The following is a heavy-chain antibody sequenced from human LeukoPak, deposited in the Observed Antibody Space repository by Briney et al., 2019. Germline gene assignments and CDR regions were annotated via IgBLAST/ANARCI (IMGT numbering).Heavy chain of an antibody. V-gene: IGHV4-38-2*02. CDR3: ARVGYGRPFDY. CDR1: GYSISSDYY. CDR2: IYHSGTT. J-gene: IGHJ4*02. Sequence: PSETLSLTCIVSGYSISSDYYWGWIRQPPGKRLEWIGSIYHSGTTYYNPSLRGRVTISVDTSKNQFSLKLSSVTAADTAVYYCARVGYGRPFDYWGQGTLVTVSS. D-gene: IGHD5-18*01.